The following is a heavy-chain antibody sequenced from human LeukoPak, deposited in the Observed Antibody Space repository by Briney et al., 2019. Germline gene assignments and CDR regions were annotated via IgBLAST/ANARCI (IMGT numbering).Heavy chain of an antibody. Sequence: PGGSLRLPCAASGFTFSSYGMHWVRQAPGKGLEWVAFIRYDGSNKYYADSVKGRFTISRDNSKNTLYLQMNSLRAEDTAVYYCARDKPSIVATIPEPHYYMDVWGKGTTVTVSS. CDR2: IRYDGSNK. CDR3: ARDKPSIVATIPEPHYYMDV. D-gene: IGHD5-12*01. CDR1: GFTFSSYG. V-gene: IGHV3-30*02. J-gene: IGHJ6*03.